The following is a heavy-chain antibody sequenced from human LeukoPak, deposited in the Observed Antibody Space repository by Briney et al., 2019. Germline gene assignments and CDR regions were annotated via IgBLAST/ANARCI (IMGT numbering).Heavy chain of an antibody. V-gene: IGHV1-69*01. CDR2: IIPIFGTA. CDR1: GGTFSSYA. D-gene: IGHD5-12*01. Sequence: GSSVKVSCKACGGTFSSYAISWVRQAPGQGLEWMGGIIPIFGTANYAQKFQGRVTITADESTSTAYMELSSLRSEDTAVYYCARSRYSGYEYRYYYYYMDVWGKGTTVTVSS. CDR3: ARSRYSGYEYRYYYYYMDV. J-gene: IGHJ6*03.